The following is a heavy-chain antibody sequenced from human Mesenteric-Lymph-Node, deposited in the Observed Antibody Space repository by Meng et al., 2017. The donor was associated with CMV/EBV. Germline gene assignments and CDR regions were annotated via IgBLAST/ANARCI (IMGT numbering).Heavy chain of an antibody. CDR2: IYYTGNT. CDR1: GFSLSTSGVG. CDR3: AKDRDLRTTTYSNGDV. V-gene: IGHV4-39*07. Sequence: SGPTLVKPTQTLTLTCTFSGFSLSTSGVGVGWIRQPPGKGLEWIGSIYYTGNTYYNPSLKSRVTMSLDTSKNQFSLRLSSVTAADTAVYYCAKDRDLRTTTYSNGDVWGQGTTVTVSS. J-gene: IGHJ6*02. D-gene: IGHD2-8*01.